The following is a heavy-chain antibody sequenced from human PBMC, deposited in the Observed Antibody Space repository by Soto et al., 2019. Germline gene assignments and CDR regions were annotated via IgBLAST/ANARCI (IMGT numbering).Heavy chain of an antibody. D-gene: IGHD5-18*01. CDR1: GSSINSDGYY. Sequence: QVHLQESGPGLVKPSQTLSLTCTVSGSSINSDGYYWSWIRQHPEKGLEWIGYINYSGATYYNPSLKSRLTISADTSKNQFSLQLTSVIAADTALYYCARESYSFGRAFDIWGHGTLVTVSS. CDR3: ARESYSFGRAFDI. CDR2: INYSGAT. J-gene: IGHJ4*01. V-gene: IGHV4-31*03.